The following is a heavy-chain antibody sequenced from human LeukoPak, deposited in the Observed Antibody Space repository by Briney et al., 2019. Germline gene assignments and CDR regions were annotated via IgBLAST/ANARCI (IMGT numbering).Heavy chain of an antibody. CDR3: ARLFMVRGVLSFDP. D-gene: IGHD3-10*01. CDR2: ISAYNGNT. V-gene: IGHV1-18*01. Sequence: EASVKVSCKASGGPFSTFAISWVRQAPGQGLEWMGWISAYNGNTNYAQKLQGRVTMTTDTSTSTAYMELRSLRSDDTAVYYCARLFMVRGVLSFDPWGQGTLVTVSS. CDR1: GGPFSTFA. J-gene: IGHJ5*02.